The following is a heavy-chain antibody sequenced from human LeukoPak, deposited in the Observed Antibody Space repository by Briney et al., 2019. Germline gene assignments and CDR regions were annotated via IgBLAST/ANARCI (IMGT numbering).Heavy chain of an antibody. Sequence: ASVKVSCKASGGTFSSYAISWVRQAPGQGLEWMGWINPNSGGTNYAQKFQGRVTMTRDTSISTAYMELSRLRSDDTAVYYCAREAPMTGGNTNFDYWGQGTLVTVSS. CDR3: AREAPMTGGNTNFDY. V-gene: IGHV1-2*02. CDR1: GGTFSSYA. CDR2: INPNSGGT. D-gene: IGHD3-9*01. J-gene: IGHJ4*02.